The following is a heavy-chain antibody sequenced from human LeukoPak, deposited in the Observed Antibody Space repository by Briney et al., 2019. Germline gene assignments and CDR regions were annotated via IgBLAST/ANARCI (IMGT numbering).Heavy chain of an antibody. CDR1: SSNW. D-gene: IGHD6-13*01. CDR2: IRQDGDTK. J-gene: IGHJ4*02. V-gene: IGHV3-7*03. Sequence: SSNWWTWVRQAPGKGLEWVANIRQDGDTKYYVDSVKGRFTISRDNAMNSLYLQMNSLRAEDTAIYYCARSLPYGTTWYGRSDFWGQGTLVTVSS. CDR3: ARSLPYGTTWYGRSDF.